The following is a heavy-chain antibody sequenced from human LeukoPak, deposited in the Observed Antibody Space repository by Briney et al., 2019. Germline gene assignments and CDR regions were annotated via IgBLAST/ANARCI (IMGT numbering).Heavy chain of an antibody. CDR1: GGSISSYY. V-gene: IGHV4-59*01. D-gene: IGHD6-19*01. CDR3: ARGLSSGWTDDAFDI. CDR2: IYYSGST. Sequence: SETLSLTCTVSGGSISSYYWSWIRQPPGKGLEWIGYIYYSGSTNYNPSLKSRVTISVDTSKNQFSLKLSSVTAADTAVYYCARGLSSGWTDDAFDIWGQGTMVTVSS. J-gene: IGHJ3*02.